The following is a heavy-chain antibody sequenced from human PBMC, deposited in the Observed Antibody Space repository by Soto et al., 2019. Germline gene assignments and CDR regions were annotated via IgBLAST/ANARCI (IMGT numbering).Heavy chain of an antibody. J-gene: IGHJ6*02. CDR2: INHSGST. CDR1: GGSFSGHY. V-gene: IGHV4-34*01. D-gene: IGHD3-3*01. CDR3: ARSTSDNYDFWGGYYTPRYYGMDV. Sequence: SETLSLTCAVYGGSFSGHYWSWIRQPPGKGLEWIGEINHSGSTNYNPSLKSRVTISVDTSKNQFSLKLSSVTAADAAVYYCARSTSDNYDFWGGYYTPRYYGMDVWGQGTTVTVSS.